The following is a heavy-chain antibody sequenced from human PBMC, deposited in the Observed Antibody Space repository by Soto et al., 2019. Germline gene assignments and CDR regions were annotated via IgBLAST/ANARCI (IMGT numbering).Heavy chain of an antibody. CDR2: IYHSGST. V-gene: IGHV4-4*02. J-gene: IGHJ5*02. CDR3: ASRHSSGWYGGWFDP. D-gene: IGHD6-19*01. Sequence: QVQLQESGPGLVKPSGTLSLTCAVSGGSISSSNWWSWVRQPPGKGLEWIGEIYHSGSTNYNPSLKSRVTRSVDKSKNQFSLKLSSVTAADTAVYYCASRHSSGWYGGWFDPWGQGTLVTVSS. CDR1: GGSISSSNW.